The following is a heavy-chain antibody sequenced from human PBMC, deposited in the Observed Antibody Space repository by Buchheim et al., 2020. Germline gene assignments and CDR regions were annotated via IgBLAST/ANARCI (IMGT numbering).Heavy chain of an antibody. V-gene: IGHV4-59*01. CDR2: IYYSGST. CDR3: ARCSGASCYHPIDY. Sequence: QVQLQESGPGLVKPSETLSLTCTVSGGSISTYYWSWIRQPPGKGLEWIGCIYYSGSTNYNPSLKSRAPLTVDTSQNQFSLNLTSVTAADTALYYCARCSGASCYHPIDYWGQGTL. D-gene: IGHD2-15*01. J-gene: IGHJ4*02. CDR1: GGSISTYY.